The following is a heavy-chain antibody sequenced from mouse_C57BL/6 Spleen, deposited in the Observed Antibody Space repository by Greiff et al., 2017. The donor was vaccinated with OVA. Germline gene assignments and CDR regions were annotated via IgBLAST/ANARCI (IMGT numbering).Heavy chain of an antibody. J-gene: IGHJ4*01. CDR1: GFTFSSYT. CDR2: ISGGGGNT. Sequence: EVMLVESGGGLVKPGGSLKLSCAASGFTFSSYTMSWVRQTPEKRLEWVATISGGGGNTYYPDSVKGRFTISRDNAKNTLYLQMSSLRSEDTALYYCARTYYGSNMDDWGQGTSVTVSS. CDR3: ARTYYGSNMDD. V-gene: IGHV5-9*01. D-gene: IGHD1-1*01.